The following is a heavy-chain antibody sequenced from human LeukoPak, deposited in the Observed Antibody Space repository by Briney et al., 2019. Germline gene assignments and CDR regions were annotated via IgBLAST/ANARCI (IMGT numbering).Heavy chain of an antibody. V-gene: IGHV1-18*01. CDR3: ARAGPDNTLIVVAYNWFDP. CDR1: GYTFTSYG. CDR2: ISAYNGNT. J-gene: IGHJ5*02. Sequence: ASVKVSCKASGYTFTSYGISWVRQAPGQGLEWMGWISAYNGNTNYAQKLQGRVTMTTDTSTSTAYMELSSLRSEDTAVYYCARAGPDNTLIVVAYNWFDPWGQGTLVTVSS. D-gene: IGHD3-22*01.